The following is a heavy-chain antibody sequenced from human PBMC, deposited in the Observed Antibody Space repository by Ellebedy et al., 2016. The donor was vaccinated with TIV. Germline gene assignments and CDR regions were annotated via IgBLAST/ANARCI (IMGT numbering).Heavy chain of an antibody. CDR2: INSDGSST. Sequence: GESLKISXAASGFTFSSYWMHWVRQAPGKGLVWVSRINSDGSSTSYADSVKGRFTISRDNAKNTLYLQMNSLRAEDTAVYYCARSRGYSYQDYWGQGTLVTVSS. CDR1: GFTFSSYW. CDR3: ARSRGYSYQDY. J-gene: IGHJ4*02. V-gene: IGHV3-74*01. D-gene: IGHD5-18*01.